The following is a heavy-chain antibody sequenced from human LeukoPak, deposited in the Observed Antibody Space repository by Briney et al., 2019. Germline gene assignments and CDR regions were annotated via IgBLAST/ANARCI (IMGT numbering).Heavy chain of an antibody. Sequence: SETLSLTCTVSGGSINTNYWSWIRQPPGKGLEWIGYIYSSGSTSYNPSLKSRVTISVDTSKNQFSLKLSSVTAADTAMFYCARQGGWGGALSLFEYWGQGMLVTVSS. D-gene: IGHD1-26*01. J-gene: IGHJ4*02. CDR2: IYSSGST. V-gene: IGHV4-59*08. CDR3: ARQGGWGGALSLFEY. CDR1: GGSINTNY.